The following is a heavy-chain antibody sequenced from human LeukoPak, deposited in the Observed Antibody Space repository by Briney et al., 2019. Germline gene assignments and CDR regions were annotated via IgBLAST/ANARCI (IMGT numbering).Heavy chain of an antibody. Sequence: GGSLRLSCAGSGFTFSTYAMSWVRQAPGKGLEWVSVISGSGGNKYQADSVKGRFAISRDNSRNTLYLQMSSLRAEDTAVYYCAKDLTAMVRGVIDPAWFDPWGQGTLVTVSS. CDR1: GFTFSTYA. D-gene: IGHD3-10*01. CDR2: ISGSGGNK. J-gene: IGHJ5*02. V-gene: IGHV3-23*01. CDR3: AKDLTAMVRGVIDPAWFDP.